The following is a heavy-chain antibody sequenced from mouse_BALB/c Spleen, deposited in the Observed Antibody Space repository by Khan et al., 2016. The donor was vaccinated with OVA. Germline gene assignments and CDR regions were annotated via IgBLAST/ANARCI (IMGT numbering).Heavy chain of an antibody. Sequence: QVQLKESGPGLVAPSQSLSITCTVSGLSLTNYGISWIRQPPGKGLEWLGVIWGDGGTNYHSALISRLSINKDNSKSQVFLKLNSLQTDDTATYYCAIIYYGYDWFTYWGQGTLVTVSA. CDR3: AIIYYGYDWFTY. D-gene: IGHD2-2*01. CDR1: GLSLTNYG. V-gene: IGHV2-3*01. J-gene: IGHJ3*01. CDR2: IWGDGGT.